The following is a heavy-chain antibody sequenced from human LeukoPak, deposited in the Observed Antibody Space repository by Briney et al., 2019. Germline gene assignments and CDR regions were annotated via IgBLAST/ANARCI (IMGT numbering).Heavy chain of an antibody. V-gene: IGHV5-51*01. CDR1: GYSFSNYW. J-gene: IGHJ4*02. D-gene: IGHD1-26*01. CDR3: AGLSGSYRVGTLDY. Sequence: GESLKISCKVSGYSFSNYWIGWVRQMPGKGLEWMAIIYPGDSDTRYSPSFQGQVTISADKSISTAYLQWSSLKASDTAMYYCAGLSGSYRVGTLDYWGQGTLVTVSS. CDR2: IYPGDSDT.